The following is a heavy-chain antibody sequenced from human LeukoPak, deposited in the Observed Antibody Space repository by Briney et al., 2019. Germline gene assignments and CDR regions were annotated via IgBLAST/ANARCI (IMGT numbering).Heavy chain of an antibody. CDR3: AKFLPTHIVVANYYFDY. CDR1: GFTFSSYA. J-gene: IGHJ4*02. V-gene: IGHV3-23*01. D-gene: IGHD2-21*01. Sequence: GGSLRLSCAASGFTFSSYAMSWVRQAPGQGLEWVSAISGSGGSTYYADSVKGRFTISRDNSENTLYLQMNSLRAEDTAVYYCAKFLPTHIVVANYYFDYWGQGTLVTVSS. CDR2: ISGSGGST.